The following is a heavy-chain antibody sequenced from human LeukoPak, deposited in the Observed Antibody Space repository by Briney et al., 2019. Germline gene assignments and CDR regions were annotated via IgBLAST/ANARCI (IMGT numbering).Heavy chain of an antibody. CDR3: ARQNRQVADLAH. CDR1: RFTFCSYS. D-gene: IGHD1-14*01. CDR2: IIISSSYI. Sequence: PGGSLRLSCAASRFTFCSYSMIWLGQAPGMGLEWVSSIIISSSYIYYADSVKGRFTLSRDTAKNSLYLQMKSPRAADRAVFSCARQNRQVADLAHWGQGTLVTVSS. J-gene: IGHJ4*02. V-gene: IGHV3-21*01.